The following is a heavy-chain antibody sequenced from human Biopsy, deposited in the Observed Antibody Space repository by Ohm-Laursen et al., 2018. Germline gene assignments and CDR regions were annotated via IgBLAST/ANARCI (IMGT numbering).Heavy chain of an antibody. CDR2: IYNTETT. V-gene: IGHV4-39*01. Sequence: SDTLSLTCIVSGGSISSSTTHYWAWLRQPPGKGLEWIGSIYNTETTFYNPSLKSRVTISVDTSTNQFSLKVSSVTAADTALYFCARHPTGFWFDPWGHGTLVTVSS. CDR3: ARHPTGFWFDP. J-gene: IGHJ5*02. CDR1: GGSISSSTTHY.